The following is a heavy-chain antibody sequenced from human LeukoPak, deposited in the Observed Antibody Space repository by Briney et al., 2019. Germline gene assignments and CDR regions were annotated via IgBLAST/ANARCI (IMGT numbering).Heavy chain of an antibody. D-gene: IGHD4-17*01. Sequence: PGGSLRLSCGVSGITFDDYAMHWVRQAPGKGLEWVSLISGDGGSTYYADSVKGRFTISRDNSKNSLYLQMNSLRTEDTALYYCAKDQAYGPIDYWGQGTLVTVSS. V-gene: IGHV3-43*02. CDR2: ISGDGGST. CDR1: GITFDDYA. J-gene: IGHJ4*02. CDR3: AKDQAYGPIDY.